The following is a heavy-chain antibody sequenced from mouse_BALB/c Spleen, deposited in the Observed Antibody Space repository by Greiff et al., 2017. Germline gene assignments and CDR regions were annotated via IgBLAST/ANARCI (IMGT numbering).Heavy chain of an antibody. CDR2: INPGSGGT. CDR3: ARGYYDGSNPYAMDY. Sequence: VKLMESGAELVRPGTSVKVSCKASGYAFTNYLIEWVKQRPGQGLEWIGVINPGSGGTNYNEKFKGKATLTADKSSSTAYMQLSSLTSDDSAVYFCARGYYDGSNPYAMDYWGQGTSVTVSS. D-gene: IGHD1-1*01. J-gene: IGHJ4*01. V-gene: IGHV1-54*03. CDR1: GYAFTNYL.